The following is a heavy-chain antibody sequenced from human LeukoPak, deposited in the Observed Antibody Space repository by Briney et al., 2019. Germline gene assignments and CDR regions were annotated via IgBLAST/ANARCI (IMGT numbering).Heavy chain of an antibody. CDR2: INPNSGGT. CDR3: ESILAPAKAGNT. V-gene: IGHV1-2*02. Sequence: ASVKVSCKASGYTFTGYYMHWVRQAPGQGLEWMGWINPNSGGTNYAQRFQGRVTMTRDTSISTAYMELSRLRSDDTAVYYCESILAPAKAGNTWGQGTLVTVSS. CDR1: GYTFTGYY. D-gene: IGHD1/OR15-1a*01. J-gene: IGHJ5*02.